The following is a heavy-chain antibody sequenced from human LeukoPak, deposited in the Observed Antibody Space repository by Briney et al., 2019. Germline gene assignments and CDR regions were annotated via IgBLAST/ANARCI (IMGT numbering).Heavy chain of an antibody. D-gene: IGHD2-8*01. CDR3: ARLGYCTNGVCRPYYYMDV. J-gene: IGHJ6*03. CDR1: GYTFTSYA. CDR2: INAGNGNT. V-gene: IGHV1-3*01. Sequence: ASVKVSCKASGYTFTSYAMHWVRQAPGQRLEWMGWINAGNGNTKYSQKFQGRVTMTRDTSTSTVYMELSSLRSEDTAVYYCARLGYCTNGVCRPYYYMDVWGKGTTVTVSS.